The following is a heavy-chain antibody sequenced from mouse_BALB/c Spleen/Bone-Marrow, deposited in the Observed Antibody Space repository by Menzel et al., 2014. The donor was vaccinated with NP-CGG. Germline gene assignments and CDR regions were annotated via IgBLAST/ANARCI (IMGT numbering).Heavy chain of an antibody. CDR1: GFSLTSYG. D-gene: IGHD6-1*01. CDR2: IWAGGST. J-gene: IGHJ1*01. CDR3: AREESPCRCLDD. Sequence: VKLQESGPGLVAPSQSLSITCTVSGFSLTSYGVHWVRQPPGKGLEWLGVIWAGGSTNYNSALMSRLSISKDNSKSXDFLKMTSLHTQGTAICFCAREESPCRCLDDWGAATTITVSS. V-gene: IGHV2-9*02.